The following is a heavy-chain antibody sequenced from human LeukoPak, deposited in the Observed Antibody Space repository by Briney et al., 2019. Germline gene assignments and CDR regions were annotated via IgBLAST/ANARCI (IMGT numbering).Heavy chain of an antibody. CDR1: GGSISSSNW. V-gene: IGHV2-5*01. Sequence: TLSLTCAVSGGSISSSNWWSWVRQPPGKGLEWLALIYWNDDKRYSPSLKSRLTITKDTSKNQVVLTMTNMDPVDTATYYCVHRPRVSGEELDPWGQGILVTVSS. CDR3: VHRPRVSGEELDP. D-gene: IGHD3-10*01. CDR2: IYWNDDK. J-gene: IGHJ5*02.